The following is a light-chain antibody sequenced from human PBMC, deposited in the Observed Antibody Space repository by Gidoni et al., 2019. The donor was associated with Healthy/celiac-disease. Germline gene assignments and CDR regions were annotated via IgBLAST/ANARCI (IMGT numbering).Light chain of an antibody. CDR3: QQYNNWPPWT. V-gene: IGKV3-15*01. Sequence: DIVMTQSPATLSVSPGERATLSCRASQSVSSNFAWYQQKPGPAPRLLIYGSSTRATGIPARFSGSGSGTEFTLTISSLQSEDFAVYYCQQYNNWPPWTFGRGTKVEIK. CDR1: QSVSSN. CDR2: GSS. J-gene: IGKJ1*01.